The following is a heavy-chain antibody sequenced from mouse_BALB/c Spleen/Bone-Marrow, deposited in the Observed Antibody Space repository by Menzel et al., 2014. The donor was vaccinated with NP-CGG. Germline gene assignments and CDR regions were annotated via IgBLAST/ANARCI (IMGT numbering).Heavy chain of an antibody. CDR3: ARGVRQLGLPF. CDR2: IDPAKDNT. D-gene: IGHD3-2*01. CDR1: GFNIRDTY. Sequence: QLQQPGAELVKPGASVKLSCTSSGFNIRDTYIHWVKQRPEQGLEWIGKIDPAKDNTEYDPKFQGKATITADTPSNTAYLQLSSLTSEDTAVYYCARGVRQLGLPFWGQGTLVTVST. J-gene: IGHJ3*01. V-gene: IGHV14-3*02.